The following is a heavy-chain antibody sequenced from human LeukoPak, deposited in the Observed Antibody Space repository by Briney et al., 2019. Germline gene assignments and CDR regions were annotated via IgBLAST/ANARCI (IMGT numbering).Heavy chain of an antibody. CDR3: ARDRAAMVTAWFDP. V-gene: IGHV1-18*01. CDR2: ISAYNGNT. CDR1: GYTFTSYG. D-gene: IGHD5-18*01. J-gene: IGHJ5*02. Sequence: ASVKVSCKAPGYTFTSYGISWVRQAPGQGLEWMGWISAYNGNTNYAQKLQGRVTMTTDTSTSTAYMELRSLRSDDTAVYYCARDRAAMVTAWFDPWGQGTLVTVSS.